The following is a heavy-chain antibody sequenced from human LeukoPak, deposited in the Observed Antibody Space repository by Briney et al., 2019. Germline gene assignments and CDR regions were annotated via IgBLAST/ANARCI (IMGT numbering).Heavy chain of an antibody. V-gene: IGHV4-59*04. CDR3: ARQNWDYYDSSGYLVY. CDR1: GGSISSYY. Sequence: SETLSLTCTVSGGSISSYYWSWIRQPPGKGLEWVGYIYYSGSTYYNPSLKSRVTISVDTSKNQFSLKLSSVTAADTAVYYCARQNWDYYDSSGYLVYWGQGTLVTVSS. D-gene: IGHD3-22*01. J-gene: IGHJ4*02. CDR2: IYYSGST.